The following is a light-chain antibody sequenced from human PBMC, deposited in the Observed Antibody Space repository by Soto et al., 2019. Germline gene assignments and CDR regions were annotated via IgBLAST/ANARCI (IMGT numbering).Light chain of an antibody. J-gene: IGLJ2*01. Sequence: QSVLTQPPSASGTPGQRVTISCSGSTSNIGSNYVYWYQHLPGTAPQLLIYTDNQRPSGVPDRFSGSKSGTSASLAISGLRSADEADYFCSAWDDNLRGYWVFGGGTKLTVL. CDR3: SAWDDNLRGYWV. CDR2: TDN. V-gene: IGLV1-47*02. CDR1: TSNIGSNY.